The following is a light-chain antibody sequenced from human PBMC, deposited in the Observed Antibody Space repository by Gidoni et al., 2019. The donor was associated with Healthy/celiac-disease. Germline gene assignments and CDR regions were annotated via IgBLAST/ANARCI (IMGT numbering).Light chain of an antibody. CDR2: DVS. Sequence: QSALTQPASVPGSPGQSITISCTGTSSDVGGYNYVSWYQQHPGKAPKLMIYDVSNRPSGVSNRFSGFKSGNTASLTISGLQAEDEADYYCSSYTSSSTPRVFGGGTKLTVL. CDR3: SSYTSSSTPRV. V-gene: IGLV2-14*03. J-gene: IGLJ3*02. CDR1: SSDVGGYNY.